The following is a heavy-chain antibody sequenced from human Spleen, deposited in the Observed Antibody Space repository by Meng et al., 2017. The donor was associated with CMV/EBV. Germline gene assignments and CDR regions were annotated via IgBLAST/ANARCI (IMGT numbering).Heavy chain of an antibody. J-gene: IGHJ4*02. V-gene: IGHV3-23*01. CDR3: AKGTYRSIWYYCDD. CDR1: GFTFNNYA. D-gene: IGHD6-13*01. CDR2: ISGSGNSR. Sequence: GESLKISCEASGFTFNNYALSWVRQPPGRGLQWVSVISGSGNSRYYADSVKGRFTISRDNSKNTLYLQMNSLRAGDTAIYYCAKGTYRSIWYYCDDWGQGTLVTVSS.